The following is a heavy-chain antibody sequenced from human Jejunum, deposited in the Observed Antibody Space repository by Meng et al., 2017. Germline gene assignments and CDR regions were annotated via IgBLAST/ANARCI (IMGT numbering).Heavy chain of an antibody. CDR1: GVSISSNHW. CDR2: MYHGGST. Sequence: QVQLQEAGPGRVEPAGTLALNCAVSGVSISSNHWWSWVRQPPGKGLEWIGEMYHGGSTNYNPSLKSRVNISVDKSKNQFSLKLTSVTAADTGVYYCSNYVWGSPPTGVLSWGQGTLVTVSS. V-gene: IGHV4-4*02. D-gene: IGHD3-16*01. J-gene: IGHJ5*02. CDR3: SNYVWGSPPTGVLS.